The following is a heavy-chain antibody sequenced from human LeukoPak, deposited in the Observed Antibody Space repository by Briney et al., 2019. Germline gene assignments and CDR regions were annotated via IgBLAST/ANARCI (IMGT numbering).Heavy chain of an antibody. Sequence: GGSLRLSCVASGFTFRSHAMHWVRQAPGKGLEWVSLISGDGGSTYYADSVKGRFTISRDNSKNSLYLQMNSLRTEDTALYYCAKEGSTTYYGMDVWGQGTTVTVSS. V-gene: IGHV3-43*02. J-gene: IGHJ6*02. D-gene: IGHD1-14*01. CDR2: ISGDGGST. CDR3: AKEGSTTYYGMDV. CDR1: GFTFRSHA.